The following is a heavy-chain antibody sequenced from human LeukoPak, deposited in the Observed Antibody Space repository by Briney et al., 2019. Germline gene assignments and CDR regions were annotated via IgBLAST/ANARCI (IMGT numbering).Heavy chain of an antibody. V-gene: IGHV3-7*01. CDR2: IKQDGSEK. CDR3: ARGPTVTGYYFDY. CDR1: GFTFSSYS. Sequence: PGGSLRLSCAASGFTFSSYSMTWVRQAPGKGLEWVAYIKQDGSEKHYVDSMKGRFTISRDNAKNSLYLQMNSLRAEDTAVYYCARGPTVTGYYFDYWGQGALVTVSS. D-gene: IGHD4-17*01. J-gene: IGHJ4*02.